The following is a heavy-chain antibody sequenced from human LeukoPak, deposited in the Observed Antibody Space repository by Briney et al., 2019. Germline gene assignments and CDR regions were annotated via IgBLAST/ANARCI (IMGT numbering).Heavy chain of an antibody. D-gene: IGHD3-22*01. J-gene: IGHJ4*02. Sequence: SETLSLTCAVSGDSISRGTWWTWVRQSPGKGLQWIGDIIHSGNTNYNPSLKSRVTISVDTSKNQFSLKLSSVTAADTAVYYCASYSYYYDSSGYFDYWGQGTLVTVSS. CDR3: ASYSYYYDSSGYFDY. CDR1: GDSISRGTW. V-gene: IGHV4-4*02. CDR2: IIHSGNT.